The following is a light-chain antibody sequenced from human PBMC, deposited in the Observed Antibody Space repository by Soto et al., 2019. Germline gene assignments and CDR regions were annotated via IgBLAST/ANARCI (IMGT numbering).Light chain of an antibody. Sequence: EIVLTQSPGTLSLSPGERATLSCRASESVSSSLLAWYQQKPGQAPRLLIYGASSRATGIPDRFSGSGSGTDFTLTISRLEPEDGAVYYCQQYGSSPLTFGGGTKVEIK. J-gene: IGKJ4*01. V-gene: IGKV3-20*01. CDR1: ESVSSSL. CDR3: QQYGSSPLT. CDR2: GAS.